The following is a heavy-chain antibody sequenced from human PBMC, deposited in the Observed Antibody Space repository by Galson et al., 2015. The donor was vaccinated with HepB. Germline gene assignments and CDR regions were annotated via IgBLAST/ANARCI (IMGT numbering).Heavy chain of an antibody. V-gene: IGHV3-33*06. J-gene: IGHJ6*02. CDR2: IWYDGSNK. CDR1: GFTFSSYG. D-gene: IGHD3-3*01. CDR3: AKDRLSPSLESGMDV. Sequence: SLRLSCAASGFTFSSYGMHWVRQAPGKGLEWVAVIWYDGSNKYYADSVKGRFTISRDNSKNTLYLQMNSLRAEDTAVYYCAKDRLSPSLESGMDVWGQGTTVTVSS.